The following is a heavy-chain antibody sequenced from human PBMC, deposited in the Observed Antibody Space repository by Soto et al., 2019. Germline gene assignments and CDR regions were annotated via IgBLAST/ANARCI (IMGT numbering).Heavy chain of an antibody. CDR3: AKSLDIHYKNWFDP. CDR1: GFTFSSAA. V-gene: IGHV3-23*01. CDR2: ISDTGTRT. Sequence: QILESGGSLVQPGGSLRLSCVAAGFTFSSAAMNWVRQAPGKGLEWVSIISDTGTRTHYADSVKGRFTISRDNSKNTLYLDMNSLRAEDTAVYYCAKSLDIHYKNWFDPWGLGTLVTVSS. D-gene: IGHD4-4*01. J-gene: IGHJ5*02.